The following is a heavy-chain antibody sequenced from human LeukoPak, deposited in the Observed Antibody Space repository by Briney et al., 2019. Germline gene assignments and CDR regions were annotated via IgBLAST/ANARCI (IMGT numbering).Heavy chain of an antibody. CDR3: ARASFPGDPPYY. Sequence: PSETLSLTCTASGYPFTTGYSWGWIRQPPGKGLEWIGNIYNSMTTYYNASLKSRATISVDTSKNQFSLKLTSVTAADTGVYFCARASFPGDPPYYWGQGTLVTVSS. J-gene: IGHJ4*02. D-gene: IGHD4-17*01. CDR1: GYPFTTGYS. CDR2: IYNSMTT. V-gene: IGHV4-38-2*02.